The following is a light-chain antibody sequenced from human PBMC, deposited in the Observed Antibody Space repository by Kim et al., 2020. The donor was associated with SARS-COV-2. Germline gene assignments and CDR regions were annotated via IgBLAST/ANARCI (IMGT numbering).Light chain of an antibody. CDR2: GTS. Sequence: LSPGERATPSCRASQSVSRNYLAWYQQKPGQAPRLLIYGTSTRATGIADRFSGSGSGTDFTLTISRLEPEDFAVYYCQQYVSSTGTFGQGTKLEI. CDR3: QQYVSSTGT. CDR1: QSVSRNY. J-gene: IGKJ2*01. V-gene: IGKV3-20*01.